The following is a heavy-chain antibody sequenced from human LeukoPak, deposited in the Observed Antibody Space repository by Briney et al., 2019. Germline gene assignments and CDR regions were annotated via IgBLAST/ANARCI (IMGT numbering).Heavy chain of an antibody. Sequence: SETLSLTCTVSGGSISSYYWSWIRQPPGKGLEWIGYIYYSGSTNYNPSLKSRVTISVDTSVNQFSLKLSSVTAADTAVYYCARASAMVTSSLDYWGQGTLVTVSS. CDR3: ARASAMVTSSLDY. CDR2: IYYSGST. J-gene: IGHJ4*02. D-gene: IGHD5-18*01. V-gene: IGHV4-59*12. CDR1: GGSISSYY.